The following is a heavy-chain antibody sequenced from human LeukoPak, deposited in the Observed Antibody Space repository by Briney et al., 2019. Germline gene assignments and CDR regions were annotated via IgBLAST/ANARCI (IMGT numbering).Heavy chain of an antibody. J-gene: IGHJ4*02. V-gene: IGHV3-23*01. CDR3: AKERPYGSGIPRYFDY. CDR2: ISGSGGST. Sequence: GGSLRLSCAASGFTFSSYAMSWVRQAPGKGLEWVSAISGSGGSTYYADSVKGRFTISRDNSKNTLYLQMNSLRAEDTAVYYCAKERPYGSGIPRYFDYWGQGTLVAVSS. D-gene: IGHD3-10*01. CDR1: GFTFSSYA.